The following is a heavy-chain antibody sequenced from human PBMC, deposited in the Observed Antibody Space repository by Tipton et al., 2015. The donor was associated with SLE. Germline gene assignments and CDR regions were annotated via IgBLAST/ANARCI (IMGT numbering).Heavy chain of an antibody. CDR2: IYYSGST. D-gene: IGHD6-19*01. Sequence: TLSLTCTVSGGSISSYYWSWIRQPPGKGLEWIGTIYYSGSTYYNPSLKSRVTISVDTSKNQFSLKLSSVTAADTAVYYCARGTDSSGWYSTFEYWGQGTLVTVSS. CDR1: GGSISSYY. J-gene: IGHJ4*02. V-gene: IGHV4-59*04. CDR3: ARGTDSSGWYSTFEY.